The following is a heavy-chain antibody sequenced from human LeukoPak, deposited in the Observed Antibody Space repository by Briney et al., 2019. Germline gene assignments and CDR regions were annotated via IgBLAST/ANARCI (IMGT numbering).Heavy chain of an antibody. CDR2: IYYSGST. CDR1: GGSISSSSYY. CDR3: AKCRALWFGELPFDY. Sequence: SETLSLTCTVSGGSISSSSYYWGWLRQPPGKGLEWIGSIYYSGSTYYNPSLKRRVTISVDTSKNQFSLKLSSVTAADTAVYYCAKCRALWFGELPFDYWGQGTLVTVSS. V-gene: IGHV4-39*01. D-gene: IGHD3-10*01. J-gene: IGHJ4*02.